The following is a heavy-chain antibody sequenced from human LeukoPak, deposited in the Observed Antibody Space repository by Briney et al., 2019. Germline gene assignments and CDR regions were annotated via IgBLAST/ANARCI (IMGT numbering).Heavy chain of an antibody. CDR1: GGSISSYY. CDR3: ARGYCSITSCYNWFDP. J-gene: IGHJ5*02. CDR2: TYTSGST. D-gene: IGHD2-2*02. V-gene: IGHV4-4*07. Sequence: SETLSLTRTVSGGSISSYYWSWIRQPAGKGLEWIGRTYTSGSTNYNPSLKSRVTMSVDTSKNQFSLKLSSVTAADTAVYYCARGYCSITSCYNWFDPWGQGTLVTVSS.